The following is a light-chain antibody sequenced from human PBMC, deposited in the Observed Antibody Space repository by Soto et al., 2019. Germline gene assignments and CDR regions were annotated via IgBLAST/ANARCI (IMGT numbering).Light chain of an antibody. CDR3: QQYNNWQPWT. Sequence: EIVMTQSPATLSVSLGERATLSCRASQSVSSNLAWYQQKPGQAPRLLIYGASTRATGIPARFSGSGSGTEFTLTISSLQSEDFAVYYCQQYNNWQPWTFGQGTKVEIK. V-gene: IGKV3-15*01. CDR1: QSVSSN. CDR2: GAS. J-gene: IGKJ1*01.